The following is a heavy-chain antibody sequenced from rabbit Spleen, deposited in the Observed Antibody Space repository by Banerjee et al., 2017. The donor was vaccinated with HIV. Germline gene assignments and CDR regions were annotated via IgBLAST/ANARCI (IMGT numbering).Heavy chain of an antibody. V-gene: IGHV1S45*01. J-gene: IGHJ4*01. CDR1: GFTISSSYW. D-gene: IGHD6-1*01. Sequence: QEHLEESGGDLVKPEGSLTLTCTASGFTISSSYWICWVRQAPGKGLEWIACIYTGSSGNTYYASWAKGRFTITKTSPTTVTLQMTSLTAADTATYFCARDRAVYVGYDDSNLWGPGTLVTVS. CDR3: ARDRAVYVGYDDSNL. CDR2: IYTGSSGNT.